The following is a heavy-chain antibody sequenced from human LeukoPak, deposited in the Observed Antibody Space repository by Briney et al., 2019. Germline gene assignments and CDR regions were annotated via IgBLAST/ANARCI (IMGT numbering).Heavy chain of an antibody. J-gene: IGHJ3*02. Sequence: GGPLRLSCAPSGFTFSRFAIHWARQSPGKGLEWVAVIAYDGSNKYYADSMKGRFTISRAKSKNTLYLQTNRLTAADTAVYYCARLYYDSIWGSYRYTYYDAFDIWGEGRMASVSS. D-gene: IGHD3-16*02. V-gene: IGHV3-30*04. CDR1: GFTFSRFA. CDR3: ARLYYDSIWGSYRYTYYDAFDI. CDR2: IAYDGSNK.